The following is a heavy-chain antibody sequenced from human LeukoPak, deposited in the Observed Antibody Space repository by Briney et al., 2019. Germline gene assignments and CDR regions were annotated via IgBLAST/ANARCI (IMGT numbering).Heavy chain of an antibody. Sequence: GRSLRLSCAASGFTFSSYAMHWVRQAPGKGLEWVAVISFDGSNKYYADSVKGRFTISRDNSKNTVYLQMNSLRAEDTAVYYCATQQRTRYDVKYYFDNWGQGTLVTVSS. D-gene: IGHD1-1*01. CDR1: GFTFSSYA. CDR2: ISFDGSNK. CDR3: ATQQRTRYDVKYYFDN. V-gene: IGHV3-30-3*01. J-gene: IGHJ4*02.